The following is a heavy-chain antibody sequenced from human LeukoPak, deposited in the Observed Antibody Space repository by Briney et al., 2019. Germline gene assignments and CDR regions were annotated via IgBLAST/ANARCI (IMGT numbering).Heavy chain of an antibody. V-gene: IGHV3-23*01. D-gene: IGHD3-16*01. J-gene: IGHJ1*01. Sequence: GSLRLSCAASGFTFSASAMNWVRQAPAKGLEWVSSVNGGGSSTYYADSVKGRFTISRDNARDTLYLQMNSLRVDDTAVYYCARVRGGNWGRGTLVTVSS. CDR2: VNGGGSST. CDR1: GFTFSASA. CDR3: ARVRGGN.